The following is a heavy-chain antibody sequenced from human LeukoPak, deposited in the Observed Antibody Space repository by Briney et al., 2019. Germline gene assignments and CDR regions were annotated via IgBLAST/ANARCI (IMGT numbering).Heavy chain of an antibody. CDR3: ARDRRMRDYGDYGLDY. CDR2: IWYDGSNK. D-gene: IGHD4-17*01. CDR1: GFTFSSYG. J-gene: IGHJ4*02. V-gene: IGHV3-33*01. Sequence: GGSLRLSCAASGFTFSSYGMHWVRQAPGKGLEWVAVIWYDGSNKYYADSVKGRFTISRDNSKNTLYLQMNSLRAEDTAVYYCARDRRMRDYGDYGLDYWGQGTLVTVSS.